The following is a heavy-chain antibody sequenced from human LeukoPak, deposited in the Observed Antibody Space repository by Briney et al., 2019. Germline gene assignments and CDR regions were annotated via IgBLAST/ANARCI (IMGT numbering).Heavy chain of an antibody. CDR2: ISSSSSYI. J-gene: IGHJ4*02. CDR3: ARDHDSSGYYYAPPDY. D-gene: IGHD3-22*01. CDR1: RFIVSDYY. V-gene: IGHV3-11*06. Sequence: GGSLRLSCAASRFIVSDYYMSWIRQAPGKGLEWVSSISSSSSYIYYADSVKGRFTISRDNAKNSLYLQMNSLRAEDTAVYYCARDHDSSGYYYAPPDYWGQGTLVTVSS.